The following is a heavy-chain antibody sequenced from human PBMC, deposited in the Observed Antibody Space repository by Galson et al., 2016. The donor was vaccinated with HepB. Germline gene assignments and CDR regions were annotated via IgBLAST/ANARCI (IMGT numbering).Heavy chain of an antibody. D-gene: IGHD2-21*01. J-gene: IGHJ4*02. CDR2: TYYRYRWYN. V-gene: IGHV6-1*01. CDR1: GDSVSSHSAV. Sequence: SAISGDSVSSHSAVWNWIRQSPSRGLEWLGRTYYRYRWYNDYATSVKGRITINGDTPKNQFSLQLTSVTPEDTAMYFCARDPQHVVEEGFDYWGQGTLVTVSS. CDR3: ARDPQHVVEEGFDY.